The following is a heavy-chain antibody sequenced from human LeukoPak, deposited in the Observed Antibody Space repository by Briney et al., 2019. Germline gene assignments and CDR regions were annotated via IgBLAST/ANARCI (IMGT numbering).Heavy chain of an antibody. Sequence: ASVKVSCKASGYTFTSYYMHWVRQAPGQGLEWMGTINPTGGSTSYAQKFQGRVTMTRDTSTSTVYMELSSLRSEDTAVYYCARNVAGGLDYWGQGTLVTVSS. J-gene: IGHJ4*02. CDR3: ARNVAGGLDY. CDR1: GYTFTSYY. CDR2: INPTGGST. D-gene: IGHD3-10*01. V-gene: IGHV1-46*01.